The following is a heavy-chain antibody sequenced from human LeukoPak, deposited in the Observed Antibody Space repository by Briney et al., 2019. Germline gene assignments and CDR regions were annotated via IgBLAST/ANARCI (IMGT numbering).Heavy chain of an antibody. V-gene: IGHV3-9*01. J-gene: IGHJ4*02. CDR2: ISWNGGSI. CDR3: AKEGAALFDY. CDR1: GFTFDDYA. Sequence: PGRSLRLSCAASGFTFDDYAMHWVRQAPGKGLEWVSGISWNGGSIGYADSVKGRFTISRDNAKNSLYLQMNSLRAEDTALYYCAKEGAALFDYWGQGTLVTVSS. D-gene: IGHD1-26*01.